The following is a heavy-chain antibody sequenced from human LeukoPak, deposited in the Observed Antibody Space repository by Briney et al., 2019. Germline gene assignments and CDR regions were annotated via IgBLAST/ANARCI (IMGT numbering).Heavy chain of an antibody. CDR3: ARDRDYYGSGSYYNPLGY. CDR2: INPSGGGT. CDR1: GYTFTSYY. J-gene: IGHJ4*02. D-gene: IGHD3-10*01. Sequence: ASVKVSCKASGYTFTSYYMHWVRQAPGQGLEWMGIINPSGGGTSYAQKFQGRVTMTRDTSTSTVYMELRSLRSEDTAVYYCARDRDYYGSGSYYNPLGYWGQGTLVTVSS. V-gene: IGHV1-46*01.